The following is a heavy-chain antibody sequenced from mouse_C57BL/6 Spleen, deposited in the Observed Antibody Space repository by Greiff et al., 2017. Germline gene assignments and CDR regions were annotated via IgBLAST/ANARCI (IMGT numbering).Heavy chain of an antibody. D-gene: IGHD2-4*01. CDR1: GYSFTGYY. CDR2: INPSAGGT. Sequence: EVQLQQSGPELVKPGASVKISCKASGYSFTGYYMNWVKQSPEKSLEWIGEINPSAGGTTYNQKFKAKATLTVDKSSSTAYMQLKSLTSEDSAVYYCARSYDYDVDWFAYWGQGTLVTVSA. CDR3: ARSYDYDVDWFAY. V-gene: IGHV1-42*01. J-gene: IGHJ3*01.